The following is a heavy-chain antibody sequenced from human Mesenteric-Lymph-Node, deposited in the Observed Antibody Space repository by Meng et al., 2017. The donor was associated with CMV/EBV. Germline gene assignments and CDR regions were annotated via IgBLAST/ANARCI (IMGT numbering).Heavy chain of an antibody. CDR2: ISSSGNVI. D-gene: IGHD4-11*01. V-gene: IGHV3-48*03. CDR1: GFTLSSYE. Sequence: GGSLRLSCAASGFTLSSYEMMWVRQAPGKGLEWVSYISSSGNVIYYADSLKGRFTISRDNAKNSLYLQMNSLRAEDTAVYYCARLQYFDYWGRGTLVTVSS. CDR3: ARLQYFDY. J-gene: IGHJ4*02.